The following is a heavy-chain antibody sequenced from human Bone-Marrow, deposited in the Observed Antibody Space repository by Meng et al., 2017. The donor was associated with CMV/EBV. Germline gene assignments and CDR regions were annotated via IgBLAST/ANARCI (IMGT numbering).Heavy chain of an antibody. D-gene: IGHD3-3*01. J-gene: IGHJ4*02. V-gene: IGHV1-18*01. CDR1: GYTFTSYG. CDR2: ISAYNGNT. Sequence: ASVKVSCKASGYTFTSYGISWVRQAPGQGLEWMGWISAYNGNTNYAQKLQGRVTMTTDTSTSTAYMELRSLRSDDTAVYYCARSITIFGVVDYWGQGMLVTVSS. CDR3: ARSITIFGVVDY.